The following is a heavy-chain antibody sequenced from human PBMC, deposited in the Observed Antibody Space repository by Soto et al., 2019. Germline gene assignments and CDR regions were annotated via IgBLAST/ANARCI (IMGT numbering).Heavy chain of an antibody. J-gene: IGHJ4*02. CDR1: GFTFSSYG. CDR3: ARVGSSWSFDY. V-gene: IGHV3-33*01. Sequence: QAQLVESGGGVVQPGRSLRLSCAASGFTFSSYGMHWVRQAPGKGLEWVAIIWYDGSNKYYAGSVKGRFTISRDSSKNTLYLQMNSLRAEDTAVYYCARVGSSWSFDYWGQGTLVTVSS. CDR2: IWYDGSNK. D-gene: IGHD6-13*01.